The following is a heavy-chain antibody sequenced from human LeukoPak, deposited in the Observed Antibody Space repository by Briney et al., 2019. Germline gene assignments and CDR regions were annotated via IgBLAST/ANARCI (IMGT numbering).Heavy chain of an antibody. CDR1: GGSISSYY. J-gene: IGHJ5*02. CDR3: ARHAPRYDIGGWFDP. CDR2: IYYSGST. D-gene: IGHD3-22*01. Sequence: SETLSLTCTVSGGSISSYYWSWIRQPPGKGLEWIGYIYYSGSTNYNPSLKSRVTISVDTSKNQFSLKLSSVTAADTAVYYCARHAPRYDIGGWFDPWGQGTLVTVSS. V-gene: IGHV4-59*08.